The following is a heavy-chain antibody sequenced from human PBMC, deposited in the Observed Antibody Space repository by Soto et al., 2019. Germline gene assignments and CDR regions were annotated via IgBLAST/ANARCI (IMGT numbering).Heavy chain of an antibody. D-gene: IGHD2-8*02. Sequence: QVQLQQWGAGLLKPSETLSLTCAVYGGSFSGYYWTWIRQPPGTGLEWIGEINHSGSTNYNPSLKSRVTLPRDTSKNQFSLKLTSVTAAVTGVYSWAPDKITGRFGYWGQGTLVTVSS. CDR2: INHSGST. CDR3: APDKITGRFGY. J-gene: IGHJ4*02. V-gene: IGHV4-34*01. CDR1: GGSFSGYY.